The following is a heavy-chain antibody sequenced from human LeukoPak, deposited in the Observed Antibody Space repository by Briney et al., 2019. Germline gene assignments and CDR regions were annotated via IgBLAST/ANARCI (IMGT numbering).Heavy chain of an antibody. V-gene: IGHV1-2*02. Sequence: ASVKVSCKASGYTFTVYYLHWVRQPPGQGLEWMGWIDPNSGGSNYAQKFQGRVTMTRDTSIGTAYMDLSRLRSDDTAVYYCARVYYDRAYDYWGQGTLVTVSS. CDR1: GYTFTVYY. D-gene: IGHD3-22*01. CDR2: IDPNSGGS. CDR3: ARVYYDRAYDY. J-gene: IGHJ4*02.